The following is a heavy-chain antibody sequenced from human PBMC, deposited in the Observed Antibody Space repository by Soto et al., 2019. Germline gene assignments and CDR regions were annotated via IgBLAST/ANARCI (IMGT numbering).Heavy chain of an antibody. V-gene: IGHV4-59*08. Sequence: SETLSLTCTVSGGSISSYYWSWIRQPPGKGLEWIGYIYYSGSTNYNPSLKSRVTISVDTSKNQFSLKLSSVTAADTAVYYCARQRRMDGADVLMVYAIDYWGQGTLVTVSS. CDR2: IYYSGST. CDR1: GGSISSYY. J-gene: IGHJ4*02. D-gene: IGHD2-8*01. CDR3: ARQRRMDGADVLMVYAIDY.